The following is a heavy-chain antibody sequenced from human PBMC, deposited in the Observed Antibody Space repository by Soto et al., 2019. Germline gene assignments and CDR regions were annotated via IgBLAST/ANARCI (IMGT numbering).Heavy chain of an antibody. CDR1: GGTFSSYT. CDR3: ARDLRRMVAATPQRYYYMDV. D-gene: IGHD2-15*01. J-gene: IGHJ6*03. V-gene: IGHV1-69*04. Sequence: GASVKVSCKASGGTFSSYTISWVRQAPGQGLEWMGRIIPILGIATYAQKFQGRVTITADKSTSTAYMELSSLRSEDTAVYYCARDLRRMVAATPQRYYYMDVWGKGTTVTVSS. CDR2: IIPILGIA.